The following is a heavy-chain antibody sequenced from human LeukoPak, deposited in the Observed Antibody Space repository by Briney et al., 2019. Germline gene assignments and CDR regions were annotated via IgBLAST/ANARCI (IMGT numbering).Heavy chain of an antibody. CDR1: GFTVSNKY. J-gene: IGHJ4*02. V-gene: IGHV3-66*01. CDR2: IYSGGST. Sequence: GGSLRLSCAASGFTVSNKYMSWVRQAPGKGLEWVSVIYSGGSTYYADSVKGRFTISRDNSKNMVYLQMNSLRAEDTAVYYCARAQSDSYGVLSPLLNWGQGTLVTVSS. D-gene: IGHD5-18*01. CDR3: ARAQSDSYGVLSPLLN.